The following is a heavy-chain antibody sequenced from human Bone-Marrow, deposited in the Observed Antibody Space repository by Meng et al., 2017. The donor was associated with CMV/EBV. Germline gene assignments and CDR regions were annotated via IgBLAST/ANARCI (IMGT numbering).Heavy chain of an antibody. CDR1: GFTFSSYA. D-gene: IGHD1-26*01. J-gene: IGHJ4*02. CDR2: ISGSGGST. Sequence: GESLKISCAASGFTFSSYAISWVRQAPGKGLEWVSAISGSGGSTYYADSVKGRFTISRDNSKNTLYLQMNSLRAEDTAVYYCAKDPSGVGATNYWGQGTLVTVSS. CDR3: AKDPSGVGATNY. V-gene: IGHV3-23*01.